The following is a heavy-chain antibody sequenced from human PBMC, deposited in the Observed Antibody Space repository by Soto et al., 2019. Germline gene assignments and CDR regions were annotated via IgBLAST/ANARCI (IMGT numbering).Heavy chain of an antibody. CDR3: ARAVMITVGGVIVMGDDDFET. D-gene: IGHD3-16*02. Sequence: ASVKVSCKASGYTFTSYGISWVRQAPGQGLEWMGWISAYNGNTNYAQKLQGRVTMTTDTSTSTAYMELRSLRSDDTAVYYCARAVMITVGGVIVMGDDDFETWAKGQWSPAPQ. V-gene: IGHV1-18*01. CDR1: GYTFTSYG. J-gene: IGHJ3*02. CDR2: ISAYNGNT.